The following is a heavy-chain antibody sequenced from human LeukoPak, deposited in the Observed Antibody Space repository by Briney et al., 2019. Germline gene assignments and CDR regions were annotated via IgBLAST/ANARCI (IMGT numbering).Heavy chain of an antibody. Sequence: GGSLRLSCAASGFTFSDYYMSWIRQAPGKGLEWVSYISSSSSYIYYADSVKGRFTISRDNAKNSLYLQMNSLRAEDTAVYYCASTAELSYYDFWSGSVPLDYWGQGTLVTVSS. D-gene: IGHD3-3*01. CDR2: ISSSSSYI. CDR3: ASTAELSYYDFWSGSVPLDY. J-gene: IGHJ4*02. CDR1: GFTFSDYY. V-gene: IGHV3-11*06.